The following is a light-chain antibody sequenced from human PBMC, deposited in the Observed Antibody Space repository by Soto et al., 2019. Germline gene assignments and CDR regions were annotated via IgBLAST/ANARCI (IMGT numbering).Light chain of an antibody. V-gene: IGKV3-20*01. J-gene: IGKJ4*01. CDR3: QQYGSSPLT. CDR2: GAS. Sequence: VLTPSPGTLSLSPGEGATLSCRATQTISSNYVAWYQQKPGQAPRLLIYGASSRATGFPDRFSGSGSGTDFTLTISRLEPEDFAVYYCQQYGSSPLTFGGGTKVDIK. CDR1: QTISSNY.